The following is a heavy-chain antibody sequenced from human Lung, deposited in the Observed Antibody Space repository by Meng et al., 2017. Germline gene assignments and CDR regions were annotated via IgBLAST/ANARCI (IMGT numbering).Heavy chain of an antibody. D-gene: IGHD1-1*01. J-gene: IGHJ1*01. CDR2: INRDGTKP. CDR1: GFTFTDPW. CDR3: TNDRLNH. V-gene: IGHV3-74*01. Sequence: EVQVVGSGGGLVPPGGSLRLSCAASGFTFTDPWMHWVRQGPGKGLVWVSRINRDGTKPTYADSVKGRFTISRDNAKNTLYLQMNNLRAEDTAFYYCTNDRLNHWGQGALVTVSS.